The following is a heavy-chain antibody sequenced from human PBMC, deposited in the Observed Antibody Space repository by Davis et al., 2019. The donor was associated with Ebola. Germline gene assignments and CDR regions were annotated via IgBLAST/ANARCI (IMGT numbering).Heavy chain of an antibody. J-gene: IGHJ6*02. CDR1: GFTVSSNY. Sequence: GESLKISCAASGFTVSSNYMSWVRQAPGKGLEWVSVIYSGGSTYYADSVKGRFTISRDNSKNTLYLQMNSLRAEDTAVYYCARDLSYAMGSSYYDMDVWGQGTTVTVSS. D-gene: IGHD1-26*01. CDR3: ARDLSYAMGSSYYDMDV. V-gene: IGHV3-66*01. CDR2: IYSGGST.